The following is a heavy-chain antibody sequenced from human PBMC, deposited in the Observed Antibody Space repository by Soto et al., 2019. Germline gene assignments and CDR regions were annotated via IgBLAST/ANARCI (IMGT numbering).Heavy chain of an antibody. CDR1: GFTFSTYA. CDR2: ILHDETP. CDR3: AKDLFPTSGQRFFFES. J-gene: IGHJ4*02. V-gene: IGHV3-23*01. D-gene: IGHD2-21*01. Sequence: GGSLRLSCAASGFTFSTYAMTWVRQAPGRGLEWVSTILHDETPFYTDSVKGRFTISRDNVRGTLYLQMNGLRVEDAALYFCAKDLFPTSGQRFFFESWAQGTLVPVS.